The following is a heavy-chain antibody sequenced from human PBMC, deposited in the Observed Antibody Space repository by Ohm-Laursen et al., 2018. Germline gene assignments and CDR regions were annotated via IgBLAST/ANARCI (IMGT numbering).Heavy chain of an antibody. Sequence: GSSVKVSCKASGYTFTSFYMHWVRQALGQGLEWMGLINPNGGSTGYAQRFKGRVTLTRDMSTGIVYMELSSLRSEDTAVYYCARGDYDSIGYFDYWGQGTLVTVSS. CDR1: GYTFTSFY. V-gene: IGHV1-46*01. CDR2: INPNGGST. CDR3: ARGDYDSIGYFDY. J-gene: IGHJ4*02. D-gene: IGHD3-22*01.